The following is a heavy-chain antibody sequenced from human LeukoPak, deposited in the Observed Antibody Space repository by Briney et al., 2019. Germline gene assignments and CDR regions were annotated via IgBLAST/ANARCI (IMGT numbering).Heavy chain of an antibody. Sequence: GGSLRLSCAASGFTFSDYYMSWIRQAPGKGLEWVSYISSSGSTIYYADSVKGRFTISRDNAKNSLYPQMNSLRAEDTAVYYCARGAYSSSWYFDYWGQGTLVTVSS. V-gene: IGHV3-11*04. D-gene: IGHD6-13*01. J-gene: IGHJ4*02. CDR3: ARGAYSSSWYFDY. CDR2: ISSSGSTI. CDR1: GFTFSDYY.